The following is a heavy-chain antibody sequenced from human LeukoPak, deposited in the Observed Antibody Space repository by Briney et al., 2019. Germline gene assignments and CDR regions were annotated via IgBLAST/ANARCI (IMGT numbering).Heavy chain of an antibody. J-gene: IGHJ6*03. CDR3: ARQLVGWSWQLGEGYYMHV. CDR2: IYHSGST. Sequence: PSETLSLTCAVSGYSISSGYYWGWIRPPPGKGLEWIGSIYHSGSTYYNPSLKSRVTISVDTSKNQFSLKLSSVTAADTAEHYCARQLVGWSWQLGEGYYMHVWGIGTTVTVSS. V-gene: IGHV4-38-2*01. CDR1: GYSISSGYY. D-gene: IGHD6-6*01.